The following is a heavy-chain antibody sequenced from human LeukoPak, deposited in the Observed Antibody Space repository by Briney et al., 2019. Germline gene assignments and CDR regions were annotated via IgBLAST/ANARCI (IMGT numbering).Heavy chain of an antibody. CDR2: IIPIFGTA. D-gene: IGHD3-10*01. Sequence: SVKVSCKASGYTFTSYGISWVRQAPGQGLEWMGGIIPIFGTANYAQKFQGRVTITADESTSTAYMELSSLRSEDTAVYYCARADGSGSYSTGDAFDIWGQGTMVTVSS. CDR1: GYTFTSYG. J-gene: IGHJ3*02. V-gene: IGHV1-69*13. CDR3: ARADGSGSYSTGDAFDI.